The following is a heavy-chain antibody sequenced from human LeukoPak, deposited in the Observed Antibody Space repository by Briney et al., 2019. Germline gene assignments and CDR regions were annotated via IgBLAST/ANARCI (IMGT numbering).Heavy chain of an antibody. V-gene: IGHV1-69*05. CDR3: ARGRGIAAAGTFDY. J-gene: IGHJ4*02. CDR2: IIPIFGTA. CDR1: GGTFSSYA. D-gene: IGHD6-13*01. Sequence: VASVKVSCKASGGTFSSYAISWVRQAPGQGLEWMGGIIPIFGTANYAQKFQGRVTITTDESTSTAYMELSSLRSEDTAVYYCARGRGIAAAGTFDYWGQGTLVTVSS.